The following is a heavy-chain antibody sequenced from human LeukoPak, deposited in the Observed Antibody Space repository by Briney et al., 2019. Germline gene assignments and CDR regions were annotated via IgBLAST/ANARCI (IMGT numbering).Heavy chain of an antibody. CDR3: ARVRGRQQLVYFDY. V-gene: IGHV3-11*06. J-gene: IGHJ4*02. D-gene: IGHD6-13*01. Sequence: GGSLRLSCAASGFTFSDYYMTWIRRAPGKGLEWVSYISSSSSYTNYADPVKGRFTISRDNAKNSLYLQMNSLRAEDSAVYYCARVRGRQQLVYFDYWGQGTLVTVSS. CDR1: GFTFSDYY. CDR2: ISSSSSYT.